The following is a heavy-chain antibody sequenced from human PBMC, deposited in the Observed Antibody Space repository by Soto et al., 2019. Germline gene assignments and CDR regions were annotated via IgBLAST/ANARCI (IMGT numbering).Heavy chain of an antibody. CDR3: ARSKMTYNWND. D-gene: IGHD1-1*01. CDR2: ISGSGEMT. J-gene: IGHJ4*02. CDR1: GFTFRGDA. V-gene: IGHV3-23*01. Sequence: EVQLLESGGDLVQPGGSLRLACAASGFTFRGDAMSWVRQAPGKGLEWVSSISGSGEMTHYAESVKGRFTISRDNSKNTLSLQMESLRAEDTALYYCARSKMTYNWNDWGQGTLGTVSS.